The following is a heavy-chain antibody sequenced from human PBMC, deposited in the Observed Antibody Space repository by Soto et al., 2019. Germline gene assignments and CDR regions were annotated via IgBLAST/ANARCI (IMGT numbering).Heavy chain of an antibody. Sequence: PSETLSLTCTVSGGSISSSSYYWGWIRQPPGKGLEWIGSIYYSGSTYYNPSLKSRVTISVDTSKNQFSLKLSSVTAADTFVYYCAILSGLRYFDWLSSFDYWGQGTLVTVSS. CDR3: AILSGLRYFDWLSSFDY. CDR2: IYYSGST. V-gene: IGHV4-39*01. CDR1: GGSISSSSYY. J-gene: IGHJ4*02. D-gene: IGHD3-9*01.